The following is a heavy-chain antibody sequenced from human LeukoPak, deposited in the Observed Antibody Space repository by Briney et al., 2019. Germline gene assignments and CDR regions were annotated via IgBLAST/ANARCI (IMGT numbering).Heavy chain of an antibody. D-gene: IGHD3-22*01. CDR2: FDRGSLDT. Sequence: PGGSLRLSCAASGFTLSDYPMTWVRQAPGKGLQWVSLFDRGSLDTYYADSVRGRFTVSRDNDKNTLYLQMNSLRAEDTAVYYCARRGYESSGPKYYFEHWGQGILVTVSS. CDR3: ARRGYESSGPKYYFEH. V-gene: IGHV3-23*01. J-gene: IGHJ4*02. CDR1: GFTLSDYP.